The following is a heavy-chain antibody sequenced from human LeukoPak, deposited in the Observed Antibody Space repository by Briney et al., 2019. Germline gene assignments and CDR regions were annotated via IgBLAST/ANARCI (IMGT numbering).Heavy chain of an antibody. V-gene: IGHV1-46*01. J-gene: IGHJ4*02. CDR3: ARGFDTSTGRLDS. D-gene: IGHD1-14*01. Sequence: ASVKVSCKANGFTLTDNYIHWLRQTPGQGLEWMGMINPRTADTHYGETFQGRLTMTSDTSTSTVYMDFSSLTSGDSASYYCARGFDTSTGRLDSWGQGTVVTVSS. CDR1: GFTLTDNY. CDR2: INPRTADT.